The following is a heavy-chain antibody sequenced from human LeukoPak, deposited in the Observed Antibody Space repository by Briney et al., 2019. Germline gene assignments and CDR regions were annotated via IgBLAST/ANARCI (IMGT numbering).Heavy chain of an antibody. J-gene: IGHJ3*02. D-gene: IGHD6-19*01. CDR2: IYTSGST. CDR3: ARALSSGRSGHDAFDI. V-gene: IGHV4-61*02. CDR1: GGSISSGSYY. Sequence: SETLSLTCTVSGGSISSGSYYWSWIRQPAGKGLEWIGRIYTSGSTNYNPSLKSRVTISVDTSKNQFSLKLRSVTAADTALYYCARALSSGRSGHDAFDIWGQGTMVTVSS.